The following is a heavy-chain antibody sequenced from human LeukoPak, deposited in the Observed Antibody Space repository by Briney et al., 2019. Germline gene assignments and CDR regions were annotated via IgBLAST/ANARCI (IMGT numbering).Heavy chain of an antibody. V-gene: IGHV3-73*01. CDR2: TRTKANNNAT. Sequence: GGSLKLSCAASGFAFSGSTLHWVRQASGKGLEWVGRTRTKANNNATAYTASVKGRFTISRDDSKNTAYLQMSSLKSEDTAVYYCTITVTDLYYFDYWGQGTLVTVSS. CDR1: GFAFSGST. D-gene: IGHD4-17*01. CDR3: TITVTDLYYFDY. J-gene: IGHJ4*02.